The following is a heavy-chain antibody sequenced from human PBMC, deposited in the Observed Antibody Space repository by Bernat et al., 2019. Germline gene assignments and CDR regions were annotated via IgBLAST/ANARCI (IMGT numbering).Heavy chain of an antibody. D-gene: IGHD3-16*01. CDR1: GFSLRSSGAG. Sequence: QITLKESGPTLVKPTQTLTLTCSFSGFSLRSSGAGVGWIRQPPGEALEWIAIVYWDDDKRYRPSLKNRLAVAKDTSNNHVVLIMTNVDPVDTATYYCAHIVITYGGIERLDAFDIWGQGTMVTVSS. V-gene: IGHV2-5*02. J-gene: IGHJ3*02. CDR2: VYWDDDK. CDR3: AHIVITYGGIERLDAFDI.